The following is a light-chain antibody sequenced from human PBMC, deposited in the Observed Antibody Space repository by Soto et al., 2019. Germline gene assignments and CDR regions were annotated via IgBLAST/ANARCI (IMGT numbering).Light chain of an antibody. V-gene: IGKV3-20*01. Sequence: ESVLTQSPGPLSLSPGERATLSCRASQSVATLYLSRYQQKPGHAHRLLIYGAYSRATGLPDRFSGSGSGTDYTLTSSGMEPEDFDEYYCEYYSGLPTFGGGTKVEIK. CDR3: EYYSGLPT. J-gene: IGKJ4*01. CDR2: GAY. CDR1: QSVATLY.